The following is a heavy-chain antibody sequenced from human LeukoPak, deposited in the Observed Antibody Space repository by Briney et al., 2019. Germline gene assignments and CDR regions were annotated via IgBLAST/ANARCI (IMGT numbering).Heavy chain of an antibody. CDR3: ARRGRDYRN. J-gene: IGHJ3*01. V-gene: IGHV4-34*01. CDR1: GGSFSGYY. CDR2: INHSGST. Sequence: SETLSLTCAVYGGSFSGYYWSWIRQPPGKGLEWIGEINHSGSTNNNPSLKSRVTISVDTSKNQFSLKLSSVTAADTAVYYCARRGRDYRNWGQGTMVTVSS. D-gene: IGHD4-11*01.